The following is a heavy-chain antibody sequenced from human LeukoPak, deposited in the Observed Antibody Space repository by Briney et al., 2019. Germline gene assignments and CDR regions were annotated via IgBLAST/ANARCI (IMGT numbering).Heavy chain of an antibody. CDR2: INPLSGST. CDR3: ARDPTGYYYFDY. D-gene: IGHD3-9*01. J-gene: IGHJ4*02. CDR1: GYTFTNHY. Sequence: ASVKLSCKASGYTFTNHYVHWVRQAPGQGLEWMGIINPLSGSTTYAQKFQGRVTMTRDTSTNTVYVQLNSLTSEDTAVYFCARDPTGYYYFDYWGQGTLVTVSS. V-gene: IGHV1-46*01.